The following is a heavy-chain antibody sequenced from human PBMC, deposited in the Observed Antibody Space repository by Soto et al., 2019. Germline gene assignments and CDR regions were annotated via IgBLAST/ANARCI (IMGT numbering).Heavy chain of an antibody. V-gene: IGHV3-30*18. CDR3: AKDSGGIAVAGGADY. Sequence: QVQLVESGGGVVQPGRSLRLSCAASGFTFSSYGMHWVRQAPGKGLEWVAVISYDGSNKYYADSVKGRFTISRDNSKNTLYLQMNSLRAEDTAVYYCAKDSGGIAVAGGADYWGQGTLVTVSS. CDR2: ISYDGSNK. D-gene: IGHD6-19*01. J-gene: IGHJ4*02. CDR1: GFTFSSYG.